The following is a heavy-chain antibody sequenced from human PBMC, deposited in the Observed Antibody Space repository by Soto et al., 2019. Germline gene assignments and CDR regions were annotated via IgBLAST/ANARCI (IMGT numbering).Heavy chain of an antibody. CDR1: GFTFSKAW. Sequence: EVQLVESGGGLVKPGGSLRLSCAASGFTFSKAWMTWVRQAPGKGLEWVGRIKSKADGGTIDYAAPVKGRFTISRDDSKNTLYLQMNSLKTEDTALYSCTAAYSYRNSLYFDYWGQGALVSVSS. J-gene: IGHJ4*02. CDR2: IKSKADGGTI. D-gene: IGHD2-21*01. V-gene: IGHV3-15*01. CDR3: TAAYSYRNSLYFDY.